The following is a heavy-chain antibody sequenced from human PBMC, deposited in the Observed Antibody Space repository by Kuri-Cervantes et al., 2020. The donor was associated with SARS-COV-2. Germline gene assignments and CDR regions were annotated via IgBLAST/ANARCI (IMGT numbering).Heavy chain of an antibody. Sequence: GESLKISCAASGFTFSSYSMNWVRQAPGKGLEWVSCISSSSSTIYYADSVKGRFTISRDNAKNSLYLQMNSLRDEDTAVYYCARHYDSSGYYAFDIWGQGTMVTVSS. CDR3: ARHYDSSGYYAFDI. D-gene: IGHD3-22*01. CDR2: ISSSSSTI. CDR1: GFTFSSYS. J-gene: IGHJ3*02. V-gene: IGHV3-48*02.